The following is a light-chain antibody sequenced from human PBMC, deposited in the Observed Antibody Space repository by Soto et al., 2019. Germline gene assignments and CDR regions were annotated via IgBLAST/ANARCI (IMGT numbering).Light chain of an antibody. Sequence: DIVMTQSPDSLAVSLGERATINCKSSQSVLYSSNNKNYLAWYQQKPGQPPKLIIYWASTRESGVPDRFSGSGSGTDFTLTISSLQAEYVAVYYCQQYYSTPYTFGQGTKLEIK. CDR2: WAS. CDR1: QSVLYSSNNKNY. V-gene: IGKV4-1*01. CDR3: QQYYSTPYT. J-gene: IGKJ2*01.